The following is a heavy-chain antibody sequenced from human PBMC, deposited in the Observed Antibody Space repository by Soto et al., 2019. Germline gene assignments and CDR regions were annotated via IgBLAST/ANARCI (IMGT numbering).Heavy chain of an antibody. J-gene: IGHJ4*02. CDR3: ARVGAYYDILAGYYWVFGY. CDR1: GFTVSSNY. D-gene: IGHD3-9*01. V-gene: IGHV3-53*04. Sequence: EVQLVESGGGLVQPGGSLRLSCAASGFTVSSNYMSWVRQAPGKGLEWVSVIYSGGSTYYADSVKGRFTISRHNSKNTRYLQMNGLRAEDTAVYYCARVGAYYDILAGYYWVFGYWGQGTLVTVSS. CDR2: IYSGGST.